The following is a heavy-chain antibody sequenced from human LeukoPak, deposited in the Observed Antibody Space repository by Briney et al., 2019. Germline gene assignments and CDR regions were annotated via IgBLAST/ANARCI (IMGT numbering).Heavy chain of an antibody. Sequence: GGSLRLSCAASGFTFSDHFMDWLRQAPGKGLEWVGRIRKRPNSYTTEYAASVQGRFAISRDDSKNSLYLQMNSLKTEATAVYYCARVSTTVAGSDYLDYWGQGTQVTISS. CDR1: GFTFSDHF. CDR2: IRKRPNSYTT. V-gene: IGHV3-72*01. J-gene: IGHJ4*02. CDR3: ARVSTTVAGSDYLDY. D-gene: IGHD6-19*01.